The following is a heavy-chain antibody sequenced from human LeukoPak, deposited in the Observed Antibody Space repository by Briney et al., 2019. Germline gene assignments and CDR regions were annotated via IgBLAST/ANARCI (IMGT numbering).Heavy chain of an antibody. CDR2: ISAYNGNT. CDR1: GYTFTGYY. CDR3: ARGFSPFDY. V-gene: IGHV1-18*04. Sequence: ASVKVSCKASGYTFTGYYMHWVRQAPGQGLEWMGWISAYNGNTNYAQKLQGRVTMTTDTSTSSAYMELRSLRSDDTAVYYCARGFSPFDYWGQGTLVTVSS. J-gene: IGHJ4*02.